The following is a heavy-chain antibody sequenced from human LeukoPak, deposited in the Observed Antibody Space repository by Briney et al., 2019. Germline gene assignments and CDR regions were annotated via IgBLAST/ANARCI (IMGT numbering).Heavy chain of an antibody. J-gene: IGHJ4*02. CDR1: GFTFSDYY. V-gene: IGHV3-11*04. Sequence: GGSLRLSCAASGFTFSDYYMSWIRQAPGKGLEWVSYISSSGSTIYYADSVKGRFTISRDNAKNSLYLQMNSLRAEDTAVYYCARDLEVVAATGYLDYWGQGTLVTVSS. D-gene: IGHD2-15*01. CDR3: ARDLEVVAATGYLDY. CDR2: ISSSGSTI.